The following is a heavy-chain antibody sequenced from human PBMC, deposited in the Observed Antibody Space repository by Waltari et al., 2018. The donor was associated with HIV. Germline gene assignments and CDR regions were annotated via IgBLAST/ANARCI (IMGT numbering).Heavy chain of an antibody. J-gene: IGHJ4*02. D-gene: IGHD4-4*01. V-gene: IGHV3-23*01. CDR2: ISGSGGST. Sequence: QLLESGGGLVQPGGSLRLSCAASGFTFRSYAMSWVRQAPGKGLDWVSAISGSGGSTYYAHSVKGRFTISRDNSKNTLYLQVNSLRTDDTAVYYCAKAPYSNYAETIDYWGQGTLVIVSS. CDR3: AKAPYSNYAETIDY. CDR1: GFTFRSYA.